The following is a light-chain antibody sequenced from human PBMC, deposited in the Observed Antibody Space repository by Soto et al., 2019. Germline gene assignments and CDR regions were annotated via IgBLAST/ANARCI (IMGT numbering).Light chain of an antibody. Sequence: QSVLSHSPSASRTPGHRFTISCSGSISNIGSNYVFWYQQLPGTAPKVLIYRNYQRPSGVPDRFSGSKSGSSASLAISGLRSEDEADYYCAAWDDSMRGWVFAGWTKVPVL. CDR3: AAWDDSMRGWV. CDR1: ISNIGSNY. CDR2: RNY. V-gene: IGLV1-47*01. J-gene: IGLJ3*02.